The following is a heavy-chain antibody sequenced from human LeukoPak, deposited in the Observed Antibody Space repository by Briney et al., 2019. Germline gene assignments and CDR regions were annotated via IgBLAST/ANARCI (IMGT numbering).Heavy chain of an antibody. D-gene: IGHD5-12*01. Sequence: GGSLRLSCAAPGITFSISWMSWVRQAPGKGLEWVANIKEDGTEKHYVDSVKGRFTISRDNAKDSVYLQMNSLRAEDTAVYFCARDRGRDGFDVWGQGTMVTVSS. V-gene: IGHV3-7*03. CDR3: ARDRGRDGFDV. CDR2: IKEDGTEK. J-gene: IGHJ3*01. CDR1: GITFSISW.